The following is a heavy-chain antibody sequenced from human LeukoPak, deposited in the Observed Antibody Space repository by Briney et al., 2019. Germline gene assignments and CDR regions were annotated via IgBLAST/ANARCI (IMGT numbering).Heavy chain of an antibody. CDR2: ISYDGSNK. Sequence: GGSLRLSCAASGFTFSSYAMHWVRQAPGKGLEWVAVISYDGSNKYYADSVKGRFTISRENAKNSLYLQMNSLRAGDTAVYYCARETHGGFSIWGQGTMVTVSS. J-gene: IGHJ3*02. V-gene: IGHV3-30*14. CDR3: ARETHGGFSI. CDR1: GFTFSSYA. D-gene: IGHD4-23*01.